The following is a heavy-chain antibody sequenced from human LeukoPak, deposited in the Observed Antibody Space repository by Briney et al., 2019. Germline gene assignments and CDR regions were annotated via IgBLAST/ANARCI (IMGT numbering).Heavy chain of an antibody. CDR2: INPNSGAT. CDR3: AGSKYYPTSLTPAY. D-gene: IGHD2/OR15-2a*01. CDR1: TDTLRNHY. V-gene: IGHV1-2*02. Sequence: ASVKVSCQAYTDTLRNHYIHWVRLTPGQGLEWMGWINPNSGATTSAQGFQGRLTLTTDTSITTAYMEMRRLRSDDTALYFCAGSKYYPTSLTPAYWGQGTLVTVSS. J-gene: IGHJ4*02.